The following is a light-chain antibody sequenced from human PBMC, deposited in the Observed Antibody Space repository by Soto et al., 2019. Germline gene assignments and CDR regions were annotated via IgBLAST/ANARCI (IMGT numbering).Light chain of an antibody. V-gene: IGKV3-20*01. CDR3: QQYGASPLFT. CDR2: GAS. Sequence: EVVLPQSPGTLSLSPGERATLSCRASQGVTTAYLAWYQHKPGQAPRLLIYGASNRATGIPDRFSGSGSGTDFTLTISRLEPEDFAVYSCQQYGASPLFTFGPGTKVDLK. CDR1: QGVTTAY. J-gene: IGKJ3*01.